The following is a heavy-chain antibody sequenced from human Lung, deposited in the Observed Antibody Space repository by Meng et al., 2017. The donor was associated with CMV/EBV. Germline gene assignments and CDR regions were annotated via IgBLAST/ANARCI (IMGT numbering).Heavy chain of an antibody. Sequence: QVQLQGSGPGLVTPARTPALTCTFSGGSISSGDYYWGWIRQPPGKGLEWIGYIYYTGSTYYNPSLKSRVIISVDTSKNQFSLKLNSVTAADTAVYYCARVGGCSGGGCYHRLFDYWGQGTLVTVSS. J-gene: IGHJ4*02. CDR1: GGSISSGDYY. D-gene: IGHD2-15*01. CDR3: ARVGGCSGGGCYHRLFDY. V-gene: IGHV4-30-4*01. CDR2: IYYTGST.